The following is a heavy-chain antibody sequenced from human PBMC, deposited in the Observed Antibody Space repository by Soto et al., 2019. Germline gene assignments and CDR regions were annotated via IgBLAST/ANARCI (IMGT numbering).Heavy chain of an antibody. D-gene: IGHD3-22*01. CDR2: ISAYNGNT. J-gene: IGHJ4*02. CDR3: ATLPSSGYYGDFDY. V-gene: IGHV1-18*01. Sequence: EASVKVSCKASGYTFTSYGISWVRQAPGQGLEWMGWISAYNGNTNYAQKLQGRVTMTTDTSTSTAYMELRSLRSDDTAVYYCATLPSSGYYGDFDYWGQGTLVTAPQ. CDR1: GYTFTSYG.